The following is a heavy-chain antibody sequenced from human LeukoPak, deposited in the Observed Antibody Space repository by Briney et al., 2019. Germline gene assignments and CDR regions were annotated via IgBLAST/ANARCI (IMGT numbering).Heavy chain of an antibody. CDR3: ARDNPGPYYFGY. D-gene: IGHD1-14*01. V-gene: IGHV1-3*01. J-gene: IGHJ4*02. CDR1: GYTFTSYA. CDR2: INAGNGNT. Sequence: ASVKVSCKASGYTFTSYAMHWVRQAPGQRLEWMGWINAGNGNTKYSQKFQGRVTITRDTSASTAYMELRSLRSEDKAVYYCARDNPGPYYFGYWGQGTLVTVSS.